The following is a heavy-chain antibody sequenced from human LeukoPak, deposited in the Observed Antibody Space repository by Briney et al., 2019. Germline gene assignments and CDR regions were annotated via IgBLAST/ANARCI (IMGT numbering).Heavy chain of an antibody. J-gene: IGHJ4*02. CDR3: TTEEADSYGPFDY. V-gene: IGHV3-15*01. Sequence: GGSLRLSCAASGFTFSNAWMSWVRQAPGKGLEWVGRIKSKTDGGTTDYAAPVKGRFTISRDDSKNTLYLQMNNLKTEDTAVYYCTTEEADSYGPFDYWGQGTLVTVSS. CDR2: IKSKTDGGTT. D-gene: IGHD5-18*01. CDR1: GFTFSNAW.